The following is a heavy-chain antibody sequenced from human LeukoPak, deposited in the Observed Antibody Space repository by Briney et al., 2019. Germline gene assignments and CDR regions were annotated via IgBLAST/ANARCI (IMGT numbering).Heavy chain of an antibody. V-gene: IGHV1-2*06. CDR2: IDPVIGVA. J-gene: IGHJ4*02. D-gene: IGHD3/OR15-3a*01. CDR1: GYTFTGDY. Sequence: ASVKVSCKASGYTFTGDYIHWVRHAPRQGLGWMGRIDPVIGVAHSAQKFQARVNMTRDTSITTAYMELSGLRSDDTAVYYCARDQARTTTWYLYMNFWGQGTLVTVSS. CDR3: ARDQARTTTWYLYMNF.